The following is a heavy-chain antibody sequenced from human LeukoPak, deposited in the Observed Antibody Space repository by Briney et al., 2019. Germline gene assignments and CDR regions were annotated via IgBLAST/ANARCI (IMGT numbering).Heavy chain of an antibody. CDR3: ARDAVTIFGVVITRFDY. CDR2: ISAYSGNT. V-gene: IGHV1-18*01. J-gene: IGHJ4*02. Sequence: GASVKVSCKASGYTFTSYGISWVRQAPGQGLEWMGWISAYSGNTNYAQKLQGRVTMTTDTSTSTAYMELRSLRSDDTAVYYCARDAVTIFGVVITRFDYWGQGTLVTVSS. CDR1: GYTFTSYG. D-gene: IGHD3-3*01.